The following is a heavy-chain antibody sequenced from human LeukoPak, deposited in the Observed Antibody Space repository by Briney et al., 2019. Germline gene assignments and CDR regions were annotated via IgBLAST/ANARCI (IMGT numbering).Heavy chain of an antibody. CDR3: AKGMVRGVIPDY. V-gene: IGHV3-23*01. Sequence: GGSLRLSCAASGFTFSSHWMYWVRQAPGKGLEWVSAISGGGVSTYYADSIKGRFTISRDDSKNTLYLQMNSPRAEDTAVYYCAKGMVRGVIPDYWGQGTLVTVSS. CDR1: GFTFSSHW. D-gene: IGHD3-10*01. CDR2: ISGGGVST. J-gene: IGHJ4*02.